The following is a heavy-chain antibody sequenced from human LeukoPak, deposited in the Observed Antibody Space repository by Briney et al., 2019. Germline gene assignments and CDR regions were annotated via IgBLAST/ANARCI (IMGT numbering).Heavy chain of an antibody. CDR1: GGTFSSYA. CDR3: AKDLVTRYSQYYFDY. CDR2: ISGSGGST. D-gene: IGHD6-13*01. J-gene: IGHJ4*02. V-gene: IGHV3-23*01. Sequence: SCKASGGTFSSYAMSWVRQAPGKGLEWVSAISGSGGSTYYADSVKGRFTISRDNSKNTLYLQMNSLRAEDTAVYYCAKDLVTRYSQYYFDYWGQGTLVTVSS.